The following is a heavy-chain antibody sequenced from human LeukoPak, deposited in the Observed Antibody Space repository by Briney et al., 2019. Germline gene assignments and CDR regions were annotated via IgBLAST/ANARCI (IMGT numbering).Heavy chain of an antibody. CDR3: ARKNVVVVAATLLNYFDY. CDR1: GGSFSGYY. V-gene: IGHV4-34*01. CDR2: INHSGST. J-gene: IGHJ4*02. D-gene: IGHD2-15*01. Sequence: PSETLSLTCAVYGGSFSGYYWNWIRQPPGKGLEWIGEINHSGSTNYNSSLKSRVTISVDTSKNQFSLKLSSVTAADTAVYYCARKNVVVVAATLLNYFDYWGQGTLVTVSS.